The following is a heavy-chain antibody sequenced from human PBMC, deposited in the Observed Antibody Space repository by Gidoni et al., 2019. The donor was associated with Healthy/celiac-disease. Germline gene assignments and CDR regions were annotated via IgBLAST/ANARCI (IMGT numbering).Heavy chain of an antibody. CDR1: GFSLSTSGMC. D-gene: IGHD3-3*01. V-gene: IGHV2-70*15. J-gene: IGHJ4*02. CDR2: IDWDDDK. Sequence: QVTLRESGPALVKPTQTLTLTCTFSGFSLSTSGMCVSWIRQPPGKALEWLARIDWDDDKYYSTSLKTRLTISKDTSKNQVVLTMTNMDPVDTATYYCARISIRDYDFLLRRDSHFDYWGQGTLVTVSS. CDR3: ARISIRDYDFLLRRDSHFDY.